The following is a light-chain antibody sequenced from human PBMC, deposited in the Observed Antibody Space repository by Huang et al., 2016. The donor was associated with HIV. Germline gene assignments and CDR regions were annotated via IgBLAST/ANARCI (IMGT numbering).Light chain of an antibody. CDR1: QSLLYSSNNKNY. V-gene: IGKV4-1*01. CDR2: WAS. CDR3: HQYYATGT. J-gene: IGKJ1*01. Sequence: DIVMTQSPDSLAVSLGERATINCKSSQSLLYSSNNKNYLAWYQQKPGQPPKLLIYWASTRESGVPDRFSGSWSETDFTLTISSLQAEDVAVYYCHQYYATGTFGQGTKVEI.